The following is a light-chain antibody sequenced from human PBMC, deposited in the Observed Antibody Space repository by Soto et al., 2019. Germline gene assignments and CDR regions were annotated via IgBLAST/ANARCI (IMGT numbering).Light chain of an antibody. CDR1: QSVSSS. CDR2: DAS. V-gene: IGKV3-11*01. Sequence: EIVMTQSPFTLSVSPGERATISCRASQSVSSSLDWYQQKPGQAPRLLIHDASNRATGIPSRFSGSGSETDFNLTVSSLEPEDFAAYYCQQCSNWPFSFGGGTQVEMK. J-gene: IGKJ4*01. CDR3: QQCSNWPFS.